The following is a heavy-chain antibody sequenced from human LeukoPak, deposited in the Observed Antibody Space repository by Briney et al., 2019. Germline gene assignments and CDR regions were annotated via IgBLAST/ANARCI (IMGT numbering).Heavy chain of an antibody. CDR1: GGSMSPYH. CDR3: ARAVSGRFDN. Sequence: SETLSLTCTVSGGSMSPYHWGWVRQPPGKGLEWTGYIYYSGSTNYNPSLNSRVTISVDTSKNQFSLRLSSVTAADTAIYYCARAVSGRFDNWGQGTLVTVSS. J-gene: IGHJ4*02. CDR2: IYYSGST. V-gene: IGHV4-59*08. D-gene: IGHD6-19*01.